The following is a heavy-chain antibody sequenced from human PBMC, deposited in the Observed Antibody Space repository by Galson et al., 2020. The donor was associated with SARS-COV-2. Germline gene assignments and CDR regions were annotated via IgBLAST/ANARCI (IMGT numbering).Heavy chain of an antibody. Sequence: GGSLRLSCAASGFTFSSYAMSWVRQAPGKGLEWVSAISGSGGSTYYADSVKGRFTISRDNSKNTLYLQMNSLRAEDTAVYYCAKKPPARSGHGNEYFQHWGQGTLVTVSS. V-gene: IGHV3-23*01. CDR1: GFTFSSYA. CDR2: ISGSGGST. J-gene: IGHJ1*01. CDR3: AKKPPARSGHGNEYFQH. D-gene: IGHD1-26*01.